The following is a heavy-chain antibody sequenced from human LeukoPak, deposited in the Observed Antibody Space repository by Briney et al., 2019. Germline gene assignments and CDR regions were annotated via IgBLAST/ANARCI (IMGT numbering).Heavy chain of an antibody. J-gene: IGHJ4*02. D-gene: IGHD5-12*01. CDR2: INHSGST. Sequence: SETLSLTCAVYGGSFSGYYWSWIRQPPGKGLEWIGEINHSGSTNYNPSLKSRVTISVDTSKNQFSLKLSSVTAADTAVYYCARHPRTVDIVARWLRAVKGGFDYWGQGTLVTVSS. CDR1: GGSFSGYY. CDR3: ARHPRTVDIVARWLRAVKGGFDY. V-gene: IGHV4-34*01.